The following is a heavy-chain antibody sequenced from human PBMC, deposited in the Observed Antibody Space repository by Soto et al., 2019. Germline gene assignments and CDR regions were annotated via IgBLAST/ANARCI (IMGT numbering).Heavy chain of an antibody. V-gene: IGHV3-73*01. CDR2: IRSKANSYAT. CDR1: GFTFSGSA. Sequence: GESLKISCAASGFTFSGSAMHWVRQASGKGLEWVGRIRSKANSYATAYAASVKGRFTISRDDSKNTAYLQMNSLKTEDTAVYYCTRHELSGYAHPEYDYYYYYGMDVWGQGTTVTVSS. CDR3: TRHELSGYAHPEYDYYYYYGMDV. J-gene: IGHJ6*02. D-gene: IGHD5-12*01.